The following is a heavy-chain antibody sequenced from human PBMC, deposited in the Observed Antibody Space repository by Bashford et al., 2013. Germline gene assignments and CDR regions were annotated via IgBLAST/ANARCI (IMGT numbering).Heavy chain of an antibody. CDR2: IIPIFGTA. Sequence: SVKVSCKASGGTFSSYAISWVRQAPGQGLEWMGGIIPIFGTANYAQKFQGRVTITRDTSASTAYMELSSLRSEDTAVYYCARAESIVVVPAAMGYWGQGTLVTVSS. CDR1: GGTFSSYA. V-gene: IGHV1-69*05. D-gene: IGHD2-2*01. J-gene: IGHJ4*02. CDR3: ARAESIVVVPAAMGY.